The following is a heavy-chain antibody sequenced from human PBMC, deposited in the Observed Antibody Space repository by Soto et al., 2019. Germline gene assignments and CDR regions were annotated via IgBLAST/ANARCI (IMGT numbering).Heavy chain of an antibody. CDR2: ISSSSSTI. V-gene: IGHV3-48*01. J-gene: IGHJ4*02. CDR3: ARDDYPYYDATSGYHFDY. CDR1: GFTFSTYN. D-gene: IGHD3-22*01. Sequence: GGSLTVSWAASGFTFSTYNGNWGCQGPGKGLEWVSYISSSSSTIHYADSVMGRFTISRDNAKNSLYLQMNSLRAEDTAVYYCARDDYPYYDATSGYHFDYWRQET.